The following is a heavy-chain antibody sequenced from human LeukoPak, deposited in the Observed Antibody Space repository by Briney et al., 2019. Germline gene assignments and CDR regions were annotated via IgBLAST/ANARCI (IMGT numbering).Heavy chain of an antibody. D-gene: IGHD5-12*01. CDR3: AREYSAFDY. Sequence: SETLSLTCTVSGDPISTSSDYKWTWIRQPPRKGLEWIWYIYYSGSTNYNPSLRSRVTISVDTSNNQFSLKLTSVTAADTAVYYWAREYSAFDYWGQGTLVTVSS. J-gene: IGHJ4*02. V-gene: IGHV4-61*08. CDR1: GDPISTSSDY. CDR2: IYYSGST.